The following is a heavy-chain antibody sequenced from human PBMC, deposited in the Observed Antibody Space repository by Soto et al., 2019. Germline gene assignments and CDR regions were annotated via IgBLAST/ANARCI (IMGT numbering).Heavy chain of an antibody. CDR3: ARDRLPRYSGYEAHYYSMDV. CDR2: ISAYNGNT. V-gene: IGHV1-18*04. CDR1: GYTFTSYG. Sequence: GASVKVSCKASGYTFTSYGISWVRQAPGQGLEWMGWISAYNGNTNYAQKLQGRVTMTTDTSTSTAYMELRSLRSDDTAVYYCARDRLPRYSGYEAHYYSMDVWGQGTTVTVSS. D-gene: IGHD5-12*01. J-gene: IGHJ6*02.